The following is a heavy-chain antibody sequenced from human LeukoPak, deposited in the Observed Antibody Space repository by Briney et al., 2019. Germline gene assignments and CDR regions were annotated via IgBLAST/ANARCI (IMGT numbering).Heavy chain of an antibody. Sequence: ASVKVSCKVSGYTLTELSMHWVRQAPGKGLEWMGGFDPEDGETIYAQKFQGRVTMTEDTSTDTAYMELSSLRSEDTAVYYCATRYDFWSGYYKFDYWGQGTLVTVSS. CDR2: FDPEDGET. CDR3: ATRYDFWSGYYKFDY. V-gene: IGHV1-24*01. D-gene: IGHD3-3*01. J-gene: IGHJ4*02. CDR1: GYTLTELS.